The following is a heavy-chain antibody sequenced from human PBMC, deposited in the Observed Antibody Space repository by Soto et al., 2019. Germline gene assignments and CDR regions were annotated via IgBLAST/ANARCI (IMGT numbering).Heavy chain of an antibody. CDR2: ISAYKGNT. CDR3: AGDLRGGSLRWIDY. J-gene: IGHJ4*02. CDR1: GYTFTSYG. D-gene: IGHD5-12*01. V-gene: IGHV1-18*01. Sequence: QVQLVQSGAEVKKPGASVKVSCKASGYTFTSYGISWVRQAPGQGLEWMGWISAYKGNTNYAKKRQCRVTKTTATTTSAAGMGLRSLSTDDTAVYYCAGDLRGGSLRWIDYWGQGSLVTVSS.